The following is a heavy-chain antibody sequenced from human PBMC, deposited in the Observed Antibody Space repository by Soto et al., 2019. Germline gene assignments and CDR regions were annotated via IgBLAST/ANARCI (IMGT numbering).Heavy chain of an antibody. V-gene: IGHV1-2*02. CDR3: AGGRYDFWSGYYLGV. Sequence: SVKVSCKASGYTFTGYYMHWVRQAPGQGLEWMGWINPNSGGPNYAQKFQGRVTMTRDTSISTAYMEMNRLRSDDTAVYYCAGGRYDFWSGYYLGVWGQGTTVTVSS. D-gene: IGHD3-3*01. CDR1: GYTFTGYY. J-gene: IGHJ6*02. CDR2: INPNSGGP.